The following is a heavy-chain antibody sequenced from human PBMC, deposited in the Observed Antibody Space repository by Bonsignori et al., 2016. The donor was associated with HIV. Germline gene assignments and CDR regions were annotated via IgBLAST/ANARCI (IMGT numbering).Heavy chain of an antibody. V-gene: IGHV1-69*10. CDR1: GGTFSSYA. J-gene: IGHJ3*02. CDR3: ARSAYYYDSSGYYAAFDI. CDR2: IIPILGIA. D-gene: IGHD3-22*01. Sequence: SVKVSCKASGGTFSSYAISWVRQAPGQGLEWMGGIIPILGIANYAQKFQGRVTITADESTSTAYMELSSLRSEDTAVYYCARSAYYYDSSGYYAAFDIWGQGTMVTVSS.